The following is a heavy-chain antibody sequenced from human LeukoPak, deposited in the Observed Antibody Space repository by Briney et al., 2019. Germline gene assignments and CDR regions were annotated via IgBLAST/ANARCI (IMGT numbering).Heavy chain of an antibody. D-gene: IGHD3-10*01. CDR1: GFTFSSYG. CDR2: ISSSSSTI. J-gene: IGHJ5*02. CDR3: ARRPRPMVRGVTGVNWFDP. Sequence: GGSLRLSCAASGFTFSSYGMHWVRQAPGKGLEWVSYISSSSSTIYYADSVKGRFTISRDNAKNSLYLQMNSLRAEDTAVYYCARRPRPMVRGVTGVNWFDPWGQGTLVTVSS. V-gene: IGHV3-48*01.